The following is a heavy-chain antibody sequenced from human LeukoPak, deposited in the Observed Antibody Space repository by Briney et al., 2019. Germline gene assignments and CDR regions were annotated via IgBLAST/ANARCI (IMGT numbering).Heavy chain of an antibody. D-gene: IGHD3-22*01. CDR2: IYHSGST. CDR3: ARDRPIDYYDSCGYYYGVYYYGMDV. V-gene: IGHV4-30-2*01. J-gene: IGHJ6*02. Sequence: PSETLSLTCAVSGGSISSGGYSWSWIRQPPGKGLEWIGYIYHSGSTYYNPSLKSRVTISVDRSKNQFSLKLSSVTAADTAVYYCARDRPIDYYDSCGYYYGVYYYGMDVWGQGTTVTVSS. CDR1: GGSISSGGYS.